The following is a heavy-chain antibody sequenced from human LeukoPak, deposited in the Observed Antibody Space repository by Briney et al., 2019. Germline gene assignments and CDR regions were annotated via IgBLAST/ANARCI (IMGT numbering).Heavy chain of an antibody. V-gene: IGHV4-30-4*01. CDR1: GGSISSSNW. D-gene: IGHD3-10*01. J-gene: IGHJ4*02. Sequence: SGTLSLTCAVSGGSISSSNWWSWIRQPPGKGLEWIGYIYYSGSTYYNPSLKSRVTISVDTSKNQFSLKLSSVTAADTAVYYCARDYYGSGSYYNPVDWGQGTLVTVSS. CDR3: ARDYYGSGSYYNPVD. CDR2: IYYSGST.